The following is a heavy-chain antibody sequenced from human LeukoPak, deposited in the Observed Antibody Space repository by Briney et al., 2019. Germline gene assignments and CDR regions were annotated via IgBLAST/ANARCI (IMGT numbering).Heavy chain of an antibody. CDR1: GDSVSSNSAA. D-gene: IGHD3-9*01. Sequence: SQTLSLTCAISGDSVSSNSAAWNWIRQSPSRGLEWLGRIYYRSKWYNDYAVSVKSRITINPDTSKNQFSLQLNSVTPEDTAVHYCARDGRYFDWLSTSFDYWGQGTLVTVSS. CDR2: IYYRSKWYN. V-gene: IGHV6-1*01. J-gene: IGHJ4*02. CDR3: ARDGRYFDWLSTSFDY.